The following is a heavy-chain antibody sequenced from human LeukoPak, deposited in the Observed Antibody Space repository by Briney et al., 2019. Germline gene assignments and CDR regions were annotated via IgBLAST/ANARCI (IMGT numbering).Heavy chain of an antibody. V-gene: IGHV3-48*01. CDR3: ARGGAARPDY. CDR1: GFPFNIFG. CDR2: ISSSSSTM. J-gene: IGHJ4*02. D-gene: IGHD6-6*01. Sequence: PGGSLRLSCAASGFPFNIFGMNWVRQAPGKGLEWVSYISSSSSTMSYADSVKGRFTISRDNAKNSLFLQMNSLRAEDTAVYYCARGGAARPDYWGQGTLVTVSS.